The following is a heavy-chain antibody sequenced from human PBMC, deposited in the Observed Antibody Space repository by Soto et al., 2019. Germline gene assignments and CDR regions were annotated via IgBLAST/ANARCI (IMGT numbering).Heavy chain of an antibody. J-gene: IGHJ6*02. CDR1: GYKFTTYG. D-gene: IGHD7-27*01. CDR3: ARGLGTNGLDV. Sequence: QVQLLQYGAEVKKPGASVKVSCKASGYKFTTYGITWVRPAPGQGLDWLGGIRTYNGNTDYAQNLQDRVTMTTETSTSTAYLEVRSLTSDVTAVYFGARGLGTNGLDVWGQGTTVTVSS. V-gene: IGHV1-18*04. CDR2: IRTYNGNT.